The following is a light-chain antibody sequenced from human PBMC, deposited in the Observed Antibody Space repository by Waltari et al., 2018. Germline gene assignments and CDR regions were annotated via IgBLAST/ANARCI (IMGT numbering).Light chain of an antibody. CDR1: SGYRSNV. CDR2: VNSDGSH. Sequence: LVLTQSPSASASLGASVKLTCTLSSGYRSNVIAWLPQQPGKGPRYLMKVNSDGSHRKGDDIPDRFSASNSGTEYYLTISSLQSEDEADYYCYSYAGSYTLYVFGTGTEVTVL. V-gene: IGLV4-69*01. J-gene: IGLJ1*01. CDR3: YSYAGSYTLYV.